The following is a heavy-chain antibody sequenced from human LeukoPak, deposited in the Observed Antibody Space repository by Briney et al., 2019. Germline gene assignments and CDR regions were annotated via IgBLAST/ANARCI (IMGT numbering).Heavy chain of an antibody. CDR2: INSDGSSI. Sequence: GGSLRLSCAASRFTFSSYWMHWVRQAPGKGLVWVSRINSDGSSISYADSVKGRFTISRDNAKNTLYLQMNSLRAEDTAVYYCARDPNYYDSSGYYGYWGQGTLVTVPS. CDR3: ARDPNYYDSSGYYGY. D-gene: IGHD3-22*01. V-gene: IGHV3-74*01. CDR1: RFTFSSYW. J-gene: IGHJ4*02.